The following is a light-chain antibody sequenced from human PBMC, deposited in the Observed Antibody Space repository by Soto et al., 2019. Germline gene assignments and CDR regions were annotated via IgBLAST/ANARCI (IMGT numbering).Light chain of an antibody. CDR2: DVS. CDR1: QTIHTS. CDR3: QQYITYWT. Sequence: DIQMTQSPSALSASVGDRVTSSCRASQTIHTSSAWYQPKPGKVPKLLIYDVSSLESGVPSRFSGSGSGTEFTLTISSLQPDDFATSYCQQYITYWTFGQGTKVDIK. J-gene: IGKJ1*01. V-gene: IGKV1-5*01.